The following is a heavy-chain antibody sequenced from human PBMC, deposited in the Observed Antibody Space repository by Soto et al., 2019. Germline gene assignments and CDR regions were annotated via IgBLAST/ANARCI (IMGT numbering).Heavy chain of an antibody. Sequence: WSLSPSCQASCFNFDNYGMHWVRQAPGKGLEWVAVITYDGSFQYYADSVKGRFTISRDNSKNTLSLHLNTLKPEDTAVYHCAKDRVGGTFYTPLAFWGQGTLVTVSS. D-gene: IGHD1-7*01. CDR1: CFNFDNYG. J-gene: IGHJ4*02. V-gene: IGHV3-30*18. CDR3: AKDRVGGTFYTPLAF. CDR2: ITYDGSFQ.